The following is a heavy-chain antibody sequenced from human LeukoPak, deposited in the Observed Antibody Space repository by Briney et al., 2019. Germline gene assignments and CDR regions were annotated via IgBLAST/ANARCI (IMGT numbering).Heavy chain of an antibody. D-gene: IGHD3-10*01. J-gene: IGHJ5*02. CDR2: IYDSGST. V-gene: IGHV4-39*01. Sequence: SETLSLTCTVSTGSISSNDWWSWVRQPPGKGLEWIGSIYDSGSTYYNPSLKSRVTISVDTSKNQFSLKLNSVTAADTAVYYCARHYGPWGQGTLVTVSS. CDR1: TGSISSNDW. CDR3: ARHYGP.